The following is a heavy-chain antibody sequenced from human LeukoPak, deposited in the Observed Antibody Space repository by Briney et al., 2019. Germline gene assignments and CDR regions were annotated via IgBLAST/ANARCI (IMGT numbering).Heavy chain of an antibody. D-gene: IGHD3-10*01. J-gene: IGHJ4*02. CDR2: INPNSGGT. Sequence: GASVKVSFKASGYTFTGYYMHWVRQAPGQGLEWMGWINPNSGGTNYAQKFQGRVTMTRDTSISTAYMELSRLRSDDTAVYYCARGDYYGSGSYSSHYFDYWGQGTLVTVSS. CDR1: GYTFTGYY. V-gene: IGHV1-2*02. CDR3: ARGDYYGSGSYSSHYFDY.